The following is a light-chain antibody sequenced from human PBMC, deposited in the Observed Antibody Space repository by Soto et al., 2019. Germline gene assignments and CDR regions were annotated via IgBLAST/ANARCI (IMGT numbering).Light chain of an antibody. J-gene: IGKJ2*01. CDR1: QSVNTN. V-gene: IGKV3-15*01. CDR3: QQYNNWPPPT. CDR2: GAS. Sequence: EIVMTQSPATLSVSPGERATLSCKASQSVNTNLAWYQQKPGRAPRLLIHGASTRATGIPARFSGSGSGTEFTLNISSLQSEDFAVYYCQQYNNWPPPTFGQGTKLEIK.